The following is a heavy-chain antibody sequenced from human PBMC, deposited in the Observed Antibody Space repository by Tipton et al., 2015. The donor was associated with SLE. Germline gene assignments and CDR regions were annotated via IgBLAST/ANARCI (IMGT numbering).Heavy chain of an antibody. J-gene: IGHJ4*02. CDR3: ASLGRIQDY. CDR2: VYHSGTT. Sequence: TLSLNCAVSGGSVTTYYWSWVRQPPGKGLEWLGFVYHSGTTGYNPSLSNRLTLSLDTSRNHFSLKLTSVTAADTAIYYCASLGRIQDYWGQGTLVTVSS. V-gene: IGHV4-59*02. CDR1: GGSVTTYY. D-gene: IGHD1-26*01.